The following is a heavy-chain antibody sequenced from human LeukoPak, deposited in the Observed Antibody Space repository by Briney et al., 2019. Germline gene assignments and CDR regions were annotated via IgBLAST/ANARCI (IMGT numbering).Heavy chain of an antibody. Sequence: GGSLRLSCAASGFTFSSYWMSWVRQAPGKGLEWVAFIRYHGSDKYYADSVKGRFTISRDNSENTLYLQMNSLRAEDTAVYYCAKSPSSWKFDDWGQGTLVTVSS. CDR3: AKSPSSWKFDD. J-gene: IGHJ4*02. CDR1: GFTFSSYW. V-gene: IGHV3-30*02. D-gene: IGHD6-13*01. CDR2: IRYHGSDK.